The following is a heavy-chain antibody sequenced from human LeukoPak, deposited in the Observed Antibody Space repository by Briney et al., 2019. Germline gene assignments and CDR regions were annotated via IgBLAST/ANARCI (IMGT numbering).Heavy chain of an antibody. CDR1: GFTFSSNW. D-gene: IGHD4-11*01. CDR3: AGSTANAFDI. CDR2: ISSDGSTT. Sequence: HAGGSLRLSCAASGFTFSSNWMHWVRQVPGKGLVWVSRISSDGSTTTYADSVKGRFTISRDNAKNTLYLQINSLRAEDTAVYYCAGSTANAFDIWGQGTMVTVSS. J-gene: IGHJ3*02. V-gene: IGHV3-74*03.